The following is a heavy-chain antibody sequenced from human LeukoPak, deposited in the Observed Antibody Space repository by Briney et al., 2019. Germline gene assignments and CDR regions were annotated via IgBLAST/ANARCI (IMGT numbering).Heavy chain of an antibody. J-gene: IGHJ5*02. CDR3: AAAYSSSSTPWWFDP. Sequence: GGSLRLSCAASGFTFSSYAMSWVRQAPGEELEWVSAISGSGGSTYYADSVKGRFTISRDNSKNTLYLQMNSLRAEDTAVYYCAAAYSSSSTPWWFDPWGQGTLVTVSS. CDR2: ISGSGGST. CDR1: GFTFSSYA. V-gene: IGHV3-23*01. D-gene: IGHD6-6*01.